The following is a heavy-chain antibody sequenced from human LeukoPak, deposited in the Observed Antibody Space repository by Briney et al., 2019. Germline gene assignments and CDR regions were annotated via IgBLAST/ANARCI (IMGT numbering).Heavy chain of an antibody. J-gene: IGHJ4*02. D-gene: IGHD5-18*01. Sequence: GGSLRLSCAASGFTFSSYSMNWVRQAPGKGLEWVSSISSSSYIYYADSVKGRFTISRDNAKNSLYLQMNSLRAEDTAVYYCARVGYSYGYVDYWGQGTLVTVSS. CDR1: GFTFSSYS. CDR3: ARVGYSYGYVDY. V-gene: IGHV3-21*01. CDR2: ISSSSYI.